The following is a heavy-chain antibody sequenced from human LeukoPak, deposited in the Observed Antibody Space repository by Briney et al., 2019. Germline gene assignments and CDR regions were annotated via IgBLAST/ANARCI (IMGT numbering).Heavy chain of an antibody. Sequence: ASVTVTCKASGYTFTGYYMHWVRQAPGQGLEWMGWINPNSGGTNYAQKFQGRVTMTRDTYISTAYMELSRLRSDDTAVYYCARDRIVGATHYGMDVGGQGTTVTVSS. D-gene: IGHD1-26*01. V-gene: IGHV1-2*02. CDR1: GYTFTGYY. CDR2: INPNSGGT. CDR3: ARDRIVGATHYGMDV. J-gene: IGHJ6*02.